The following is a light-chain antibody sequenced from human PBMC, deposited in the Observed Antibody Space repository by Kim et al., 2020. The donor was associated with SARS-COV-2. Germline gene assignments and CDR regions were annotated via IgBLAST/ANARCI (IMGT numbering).Light chain of an antibody. CDR3: QQYGYSSWT. Sequence: EIVLTQSPGTLSLSPGERATLSCRASQIVSSTYLGWYQQKPGQAPRLLIYGASSRATGVPDRFSGSGSGTDFTLTISRLEPEDFAIYYCQQYGYSSWTFGQGTKVDIK. CDR2: GAS. CDR1: QIVSSTY. V-gene: IGKV3-20*01. J-gene: IGKJ1*01.